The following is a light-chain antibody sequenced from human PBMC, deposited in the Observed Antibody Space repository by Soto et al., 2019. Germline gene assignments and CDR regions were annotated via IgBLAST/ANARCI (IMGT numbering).Light chain of an antibody. Sequence: DSQMTQSPSSLSASVGDRVTITCRASQAISNYLAWYQQKPGKVPKLLIYAGSTLQSGVPSRFSGSGSGTDFTLTISGLQPEDVASYYCQKYNSFPWTFGQGTKVEIK. CDR3: QKYNSFPWT. CDR1: QAISNY. V-gene: IGKV1-27*01. CDR2: AGS. J-gene: IGKJ1*01.